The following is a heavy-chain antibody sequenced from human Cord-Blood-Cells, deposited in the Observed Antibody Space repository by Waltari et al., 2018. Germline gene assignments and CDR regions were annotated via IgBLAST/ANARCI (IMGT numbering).Heavy chain of an antibody. CDR2: FVPADGET. V-gene: IGHV1-24*01. Sequence: QVQLVQSGAEVKKPGASVKVSCKVSGYTLTELPMHWVRRDPGKGLEWMGGFVPADGETIYAQKCQGRVPMTEDTSTDTAYMELSSLRSEDTAVYYCATDSSSWYLAFDIWGQGTMVTVSS. CDR3: ATDSSSWYLAFDI. J-gene: IGHJ3*02. D-gene: IGHD6-13*01. CDR1: GYTLTELP.